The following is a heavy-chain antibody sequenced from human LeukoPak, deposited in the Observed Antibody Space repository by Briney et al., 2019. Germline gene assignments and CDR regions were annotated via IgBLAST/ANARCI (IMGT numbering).Heavy chain of an antibody. CDR1: GVSLTSYY. Sequence: NPSETLSLTCAVSGVSLTSYYWTCIRQPPGKGLKWIGYVYYSGSTKYNPSPKTRVSISVDTPKNHFSLKLSSVTAADAAVYYCAGTVAGPNWFYSWGHGTQVTVSS. CDR2: VYYSGST. CDR3: AGTVAGPNWFYS. V-gene: IGHV4-59*08. D-gene: IGHD6-13*01. J-gene: IGHJ5*01.